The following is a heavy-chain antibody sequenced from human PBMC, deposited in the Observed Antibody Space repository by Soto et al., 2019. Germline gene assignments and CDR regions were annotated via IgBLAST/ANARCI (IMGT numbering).Heavy chain of an antibody. J-gene: IGHJ5*02. CDR1: GCSISSSSYY. CDR2: IYYSGST. V-gene: IGHV4-39*01. D-gene: IGHD3-22*01. Sequence: QLQLQESGPGLVKPSETLSLTCTVSGCSISSSSYYWGWIRQPPGKGLEWIGSIYYSGSTYYNPSLKSRVTISVDTSKNQFSLKLSSVTAADTAVYYCASAVITANWFDPWGQGTLVTVSS. CDR3: ASAVITANWFDP.